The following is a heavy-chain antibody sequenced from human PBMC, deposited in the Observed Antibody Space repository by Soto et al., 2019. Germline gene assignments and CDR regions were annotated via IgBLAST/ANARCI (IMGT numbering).Heavy chain of an antibody. CDR2: IIPIFGRA. Sequence: RQAPGQGLEWVGGIIPIFGRAKYAQRFQGRVTITADESTNTAYLELSSLRSEDTAVYYCARDGTLFDSNSYYFLYWSQGTLVTVSS. V-gene: IGHV1-69*01. J-gene: IGHJ4*02. CDR3: ARDGTLFDSNSYYFLY. D-gene: IGHD3-22*01.